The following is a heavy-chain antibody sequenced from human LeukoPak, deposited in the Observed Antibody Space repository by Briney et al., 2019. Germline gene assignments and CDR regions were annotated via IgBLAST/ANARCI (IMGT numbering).Heavy chain of an antibody. J-gene: IGHJ4*02. Sequence: GGSLRLSCAASGFTVSSNYMSWVRQAPGKGLEWVSVIYSGGSTYYADSVKGRFTISRDNSKNTLYLQMNSLRAEDTAVYYCARETRPLSLDYWAREPWSPSPQ. V-gene: IGHV3-53*01. CDR2: IYSGGST. CDR3: ARETRPLSLDY. D-gene: IGHD1/OR15-1a*01. CDR1: GFTVSSNY.